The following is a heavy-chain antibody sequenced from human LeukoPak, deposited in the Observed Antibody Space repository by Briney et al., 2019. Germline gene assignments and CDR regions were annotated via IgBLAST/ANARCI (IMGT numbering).Heavy chain of an antibody. CDR2: IWYDGSNK. CDR1: GFTLSSFG. J-gene: IGHJ4*02. D-gene: IGHD6-19*01. CDR3: ARVSVAGFTSTDY. V-gene: IGHV3-33*01. Sequence: PGGSLRLSCAASGFTLSSFGMHWVRQAPGKGLEWVAVIWYDGSNKYYADSVKGRFTISRDNSKNTLYLQMNSLRAEDTAVYYCARVSVAGFTSTDYWGQGTLVTVSS.